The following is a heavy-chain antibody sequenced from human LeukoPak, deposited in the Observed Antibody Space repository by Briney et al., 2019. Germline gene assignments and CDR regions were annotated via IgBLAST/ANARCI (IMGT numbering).Heavy chain of an antibody. CDR1: GFTFDDYG. J-gene: IGHJ4*02. Sequence: PGGSLRLSCAASGFTFDDYGMSWVRQAPGKGLEWVSGINWNGGITAYADSVKGRFTISRDNAKNSLYLQMNSLRAEDTAVYYCAREGHYGPQDYWGQGTLVTVSS. CDR3: AREGHYGPQDY. D-gene: IGHD3-10*01. CDR2: INWNGGIT. V-gene: IGHV3-20*04.